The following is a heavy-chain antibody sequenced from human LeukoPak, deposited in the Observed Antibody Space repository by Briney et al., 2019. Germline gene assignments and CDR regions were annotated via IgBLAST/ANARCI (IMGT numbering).Heavy chain of an antibody. V-gene: IGHV3-23*01. Sequence: PGGSLRLSCAASGFTFSSYAMSWVRQAPGKGLEWVSAISCSGGSTYYADSVKGRFTISRDNSKNTLYLQMNSLRAEDTAVYYCAQRPDSSGYYDYWGQGTLVTVSS. D-gene: IGHD3-22*01. CDR1: GFTFSSYA. CDR3: AQRPDSSGYYDY. J-gene: IGHJ4*02. CDR2: ISCSGGST.